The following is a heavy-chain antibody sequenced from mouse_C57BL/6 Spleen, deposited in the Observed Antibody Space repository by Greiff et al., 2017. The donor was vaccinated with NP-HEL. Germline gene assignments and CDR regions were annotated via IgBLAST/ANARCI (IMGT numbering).Heavy chain of an antibody. CDR1: GYTFTDYY. J-gene: IGHJ2*01. D-gene: IGHD3-2*02. CDR2: INPNNGGT. V-gene: IGHV1-26*01. Sequence: EVQLQQSGPELVKPGASVKISCKASGYTFTDYYMNWVKQSHGKSLEWIGDINPNNGGTSYNQKFKGKATLTVDKSSSTAYMELRSLTSEDSAVYYCARGQLRLPYFDYWGQGTTLTVSS. CDR3: ARGQLRLPYFDY.